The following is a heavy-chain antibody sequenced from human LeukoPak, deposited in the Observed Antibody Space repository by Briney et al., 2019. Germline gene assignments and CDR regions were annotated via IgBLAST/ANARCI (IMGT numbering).Heavy chain of an antibody. J-gene: IGHJ5*02. V-gene: IGHV4-39*01. CDR2: IYYSGST. CDR1: GGSISSRSYY. Sequence: SETLSLTCNVSGGSISSRSYYWGWIRQPPGKGLEWIGTIYYSGSTYYNPSLKSRVTISVDTSKNQFSLKLSSVTAADTAVYYCARNEGQQLSRSWFDPWGQGTLVTVSS. D-gene: IGHD6-13*01. CDR3: ARNEGQQLSRSWFDP.